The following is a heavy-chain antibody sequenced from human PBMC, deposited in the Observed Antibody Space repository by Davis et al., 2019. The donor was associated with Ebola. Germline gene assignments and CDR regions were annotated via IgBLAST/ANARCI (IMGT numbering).Heavy chain of an antibody. Sequence: PSETLSLTCTVSGGSISSYYWSWIRQPPGKGLEWIGSIYYSGSTNYNPSLKSRVTISVDTSKNQFSLKLSSVTAADTAVYYCARGALFRVPAAIYYYYYYMDVWGKGTTVTVSS. J-gene: IGHJ6*03. CDR2: IYYSGST. CDR3: ARGALFRVPAAIYYYYYYMDV. V-gene: IGHV4-59*12. D-gene: IGHD2-2*01. CDR1: GGSISSYY.